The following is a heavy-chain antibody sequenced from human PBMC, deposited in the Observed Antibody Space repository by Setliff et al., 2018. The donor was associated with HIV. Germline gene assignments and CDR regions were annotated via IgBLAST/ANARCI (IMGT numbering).Heavy chain of an antibody. CDR1: GFTFSAHG. Sequence: GGSLRLSCAASGFTFSAHGMHWVRQAPGKGLEWVTCLRYDGTTRYHADSVKGRFTISRDNSKNTLYLQMSRLRNEDTAVYYCVKAGDPTGFFYFYLDVWGKGTSVTVSS. CDR3: VKAGDPTGFFYFYLDV. CDR2: LRYDGTTR. J-gene: IGHJ6*03. V-gene: IGHV3-30*02. D-gene: IGHD2-21*02.